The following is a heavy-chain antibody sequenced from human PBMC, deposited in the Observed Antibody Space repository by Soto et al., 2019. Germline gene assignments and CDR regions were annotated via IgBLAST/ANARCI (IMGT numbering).Heavy chain of an antibody. D-gene: IGHD5-12*01. Sequence: LIFACPCSCFRFNTFELSWVHQAPGKGLEWVSVILGRDDTTYYADSVKGRFTISRDTFKNTLHLQMNSLRVEDTALYFCTKGAWLDYWGQGTLVTVST. V-gene: IGHV3-23*01. CDR1: CFRFNTFE. J-gene: IGHJ4*02. CDR2: ILGRDDTT. CDR3: TKGAWLDY.